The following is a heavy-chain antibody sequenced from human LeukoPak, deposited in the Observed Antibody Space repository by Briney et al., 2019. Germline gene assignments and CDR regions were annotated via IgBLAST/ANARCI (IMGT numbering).Heavy chain of an antibody. V-gene: IGHV4-61*01. Sequence: SETLSLTCTVSGGSVSSGSYYWSWIRQPPGKGLEWIGYIYYSGSTNYNPCLKSRVTISVDTSKNQFSLKLSSVTAADTAVYYCARARHSCSGGSCYFNFDYWGQGTLVTVS. CDR1: GGSVSSGSYY. J-gene: IGHJ4*02. CDR3: ARARHSCSGGSCYFNFDY. CDR2: IYYSGST. D-gene: IGHD2-15*01.